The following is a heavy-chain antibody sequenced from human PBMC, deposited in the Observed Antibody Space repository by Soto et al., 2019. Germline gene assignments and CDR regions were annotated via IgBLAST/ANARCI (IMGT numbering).Heavy chain of an antibody. Sequence: EVQLVESGGGLVQPGGSLRLSCAASGFTFSSYWMSWVRQAPGKGLEWVANIKQDGSEKYYVDSVKGRFTISRDNAKNSLYLQMNSLRAEDTAVYYCARDPPLGAVAGTFDYWGQGTLVTVSS. V-gene: IGHV3-7*03. CDR1: GFTFSSYW. CDR2: IKQDGSEK. D-gene: IGHD6-19*01. CDR3: ARDPPLGAVAGTFDY. J-gene: IGHJ4*02.